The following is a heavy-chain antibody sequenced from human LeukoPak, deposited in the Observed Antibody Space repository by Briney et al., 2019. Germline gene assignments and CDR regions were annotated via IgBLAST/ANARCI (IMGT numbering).Heavy chain of an antibody. Sequence: SETLSLTCAVYGGSFSGYYWSWIRQPPGKGLEWIGEINHSGSTNYNPSLKSRVTISVDTPKNQFSLKLSSVTAADTAVYYCARHDEVAGPDYYFDYWGQGTLVTVSS. CDR2: INHSGST. V-gene: IGHV4-34*01. J-gene: IGHJ4*02. CDR3: ARHDEVAGPDYYFDY. D-gene: IGHD6-19*01. CDR1: GGSFSGYY.